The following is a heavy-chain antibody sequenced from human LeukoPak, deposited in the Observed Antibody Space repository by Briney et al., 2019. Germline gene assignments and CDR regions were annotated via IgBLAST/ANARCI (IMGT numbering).Heavy chain of an antibody. V-gene: IGHV1-69-2*01. D-gene: IGHD4-23*01. CDR2: VDPEDGET. Sequence: ATVKVSCNVSRYTFTDYYMHWVQQAPGKGLEWMGLVDPEDGETIYAEKFQGRVTITADTSTDTAYMELSSLRSEDTAVYYCATRLESMVVTPVGIPWGQGTLVTVSS. CDR3: ATRLESMVVTPVGIP. J-gene: IGHJ5*02. CDR1: RYTFTDYY.